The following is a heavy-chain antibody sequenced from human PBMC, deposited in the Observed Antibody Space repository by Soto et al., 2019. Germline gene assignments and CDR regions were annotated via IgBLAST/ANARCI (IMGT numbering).Heavy chain of an antibody. V-gene: IGHV4-39*01. CDR1: GGYISSSSYY. J-gene: IGHJ6*02. CDR3: ARHVKQNLYYYYYGMDV. Sequence: PSETLSLTCTVSGGYISSSSYYGGWIRQPPGKGLEWIAKIYYSGSTYYNPSLQSRVTISVDTSKNQFSLQLSSVTAADTAVYYCARHVKQNLYYYYYGMDVWGQGTTVTVSS. CDR2: IYYSGST.